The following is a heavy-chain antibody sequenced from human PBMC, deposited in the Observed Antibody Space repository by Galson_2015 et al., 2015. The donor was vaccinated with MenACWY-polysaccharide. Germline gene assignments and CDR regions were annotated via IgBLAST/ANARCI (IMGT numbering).Heavy chain of an antibody. J-gene: IGHJ4*02. CDR1: GFSFRSHW. CDR3: ARDRVDVEVIDAHTMFDN. Sequence: SLRLSCAASGFSFRSHWMHWVRQAPGEGREWVSLNNCDEAVNKYADSVKGRFTISRDNAKNTLYLEMNSLSVEDTAVYFCARDRVDVEVIDAHTMFDNWGQGVLVTVSS. CDR2: NNCDEAVN. V-gene: IGHV3-74*01. D-gene: IGHD5-12*01.